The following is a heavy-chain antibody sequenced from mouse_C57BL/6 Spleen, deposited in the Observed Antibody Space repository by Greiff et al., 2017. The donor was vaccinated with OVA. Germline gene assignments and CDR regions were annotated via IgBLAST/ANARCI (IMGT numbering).Heavy chain of an antibody. Sequence: QVQLQQSGAELVKPGASVKISCKASGYAFSSYWMNWVKQRPGKGLEWIGQIYPGDGDTNYNGKFKGKATLTADKSSSTAYMHLSSLTSEDSAVYFCARRFYYGNPLDYWGQGTTLTVSS. CDR1: GYAFSSYW. V-gene: IGHV1-80*01. CDR2: IYPGDGDT. J-gene: IGHJ2*01. CDR3: ARRFYYGNPLDY. D-gene: IGHD2-1*01.